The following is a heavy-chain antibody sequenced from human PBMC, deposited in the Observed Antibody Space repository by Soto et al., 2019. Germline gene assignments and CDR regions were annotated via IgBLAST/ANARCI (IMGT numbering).Heavy chain of an antibody. CDR2: ISLTGGSV. CDR1: GFTFNTYA. V-gene: IGHV3-23*01. D-gene: IGHD4-17*01. CDR3: AEVIRRDAYGAFDV. Sequence: PVGSLRLSGAASGFTFNTYAMTWVRQPPGKGLEWVSSISLTGGSVYDADSVKGRFTISRDNSKNILYLQMTSLRVEDTAKYFCAEVIRRDAYGAFDVWGQGTMVTVSS. J-gene: IGHJ3*01.